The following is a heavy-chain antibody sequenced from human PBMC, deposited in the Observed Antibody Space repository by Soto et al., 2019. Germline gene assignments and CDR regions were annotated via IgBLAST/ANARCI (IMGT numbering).Heavy chain of an antibody. Sequence: GGSLRLSCATSGFSFNIYAMSWVRQAPGKGLEWVSGISSSDGSTYYADSVKGRFTISRDNSKNTVYLQMNSLRVEDTAVYYCVPGRQLVLDYGGQGTVVTVSS. CDR3: VPGRQLVLDY. CDR2: ISSSDGST. V-gene: IGHV3-23*01. J-gene: IGHJ4*02. CDR1: GFSFNIYA. D-gene: IGHD6-13*01.